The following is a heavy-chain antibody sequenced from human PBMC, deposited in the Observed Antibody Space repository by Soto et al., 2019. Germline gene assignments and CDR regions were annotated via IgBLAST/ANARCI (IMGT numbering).Heavy chain of an antibody. J-gene: IGHJ6*03. CDR3: ATLVHDFWSGYFSYYYMDV. D-gene: IGHD3-3*01. CDR1: GFTFSSYG. CDR2: ISYDGSNK. Sequence: LRLSCAASGFTFSSYGMHWVRQAPGKGLEWVAVISYDGSNKYYVDSVKGRFTISRDNAKNSLYLQMNSLRAEDTAVYYCATLVHDFWSGYFSYYYMDVWGKGTTVTVSS. V-gene: IGHV3-30*03.